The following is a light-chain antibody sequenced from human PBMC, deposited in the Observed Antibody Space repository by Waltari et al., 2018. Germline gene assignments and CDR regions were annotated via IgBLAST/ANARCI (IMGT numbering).Light chain of an antibody. J-gene: IGLJ3*02. CDR3: QVWDSSSDHWV. CDR1: NIEQNP. Sequence: SSVLAPPPSVSVAPGTTARIPCGGNNIEQNPVHWHQQKPGQAPALVIFYDSDRPSGIPERFSGSNSGNTATLTISRVEAGDEADYYCQVWDSSSDHWVFGGGTKLTVL. V-gene: IGLV3-21*04. CDR2: YDS.